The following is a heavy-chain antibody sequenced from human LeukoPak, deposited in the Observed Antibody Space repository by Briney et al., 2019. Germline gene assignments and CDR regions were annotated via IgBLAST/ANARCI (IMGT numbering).Heavy chain of an antibody. CDR2: IIPIFGTA. CDR1: GCTFSSYA. CDR3: ASTYVAQNWFDP. V-gene: IGHV1-69*05. Sequence: SVKVSCKASGCTFSSYAISWVRQAPGQGLEWMGRIIPIFGTANYAQKFQGRVTITTDESTSTAYMELSSLRSEDTAVYYCASTYVAQNWFDPWGQGTLVTVSS. J-gene: IGHJ5*02. D-gene: IGHD3-16*01.